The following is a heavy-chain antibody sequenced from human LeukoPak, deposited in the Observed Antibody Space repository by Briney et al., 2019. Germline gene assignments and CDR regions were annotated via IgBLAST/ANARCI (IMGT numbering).Heavy chain of an antibody. D-gene: IGHD3-22*01. CDR1: GYTFTSYG. CDR3: ARVMVDSSGYYYGTPSDY. V-gene: IGHV1-2*02. CDR2: INPNSGGT. J-gene: IGHJ4*02. Sequence: ASVKVSCKASGYTFTSYGISWVRQAPGQGLEWMGWINPNSGGTNYAQKFQGRVTMTRDTSISTAYMELSRLRSDDTAVYYCARVMVDSSGYYYGTPSDYWGQGTLVTVSS.